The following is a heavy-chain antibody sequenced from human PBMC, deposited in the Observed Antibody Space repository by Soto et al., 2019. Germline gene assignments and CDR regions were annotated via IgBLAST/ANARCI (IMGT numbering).Heavy chain of an antibody. J-gene: IGHJ6*02. CDR2: ISSSSSTR. D-gene: IGHD3-10*01. CDR1: GFTFSSYR. Sequence: EVPLVESGGGWVQPGGSLRLSCAASGFTFSSYRMNWVRQAPGKGLEWVSYISSSSSTRYYADSVKGRFTISRDNAKNSQYLQMNSLRDEDTAVYYCARDKGLAGTPRNYCCMDVWGQGTTVPVSS. CDR3: ARDKGLAGTPRNYCCMDV. V-gene: IGHV3-48*02.